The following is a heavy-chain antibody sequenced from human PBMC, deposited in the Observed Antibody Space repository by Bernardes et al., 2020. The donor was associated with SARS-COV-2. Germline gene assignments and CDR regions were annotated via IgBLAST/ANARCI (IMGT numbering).Heavy chain of an antibody. V-gene: IGHV3-33*01. CDR2: IWNDGSTK. CDR1: GFTFSRNA. Sequence: GSLRLSCAASGFTFSRNAMHWVRQAPGKGLEWVAVIWNDGSTKYYANSVKGRFTISRDNSKNTLHLQMNSLRAEDTAVYYCARSGGTMIGYYYYYGLDVWGQGTTVTVSS. CDR3: ARSGGTMIGYYYYYGLDV. J-gene: IGHJ6*02. D-gene: IGHD3-22*01.